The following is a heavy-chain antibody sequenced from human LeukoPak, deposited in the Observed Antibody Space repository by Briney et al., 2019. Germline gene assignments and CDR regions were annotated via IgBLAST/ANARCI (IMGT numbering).Heavy chain of an antibody. V-gene: IGHV1-8*03. D-gene: IGHD6-13*01. CDR1: GYTFTSYD. CDR3: ARVRSSWYLSYYYYYYYMDV. J-gene: IGHJ6*03. Sequence: ASVKVSCKASGYTFTSYDINWVRQATGQGLEWMGWMNPNSGNTGYAQKFQGRVTITRNTSISTAYMELSSLRSEDTAVYYCARVRSSWYLSYYYYYYYMDVWGKGTTVTVSS. CDR2: MNPNSGNT.